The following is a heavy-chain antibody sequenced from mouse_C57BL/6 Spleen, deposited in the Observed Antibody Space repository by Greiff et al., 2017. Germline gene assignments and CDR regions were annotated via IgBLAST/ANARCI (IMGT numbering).Heavy chain of an antibody. J-gene: IGHJ2*01. Sequence: QVQLQQPGAELVRPGSSVKLSCKASGYTFTSYWMHWVKQRPIQGLEWIGNIDPSDSETHYHQKFKGNATLTLDKSSSTAYMQLSSLTSEDTAVYDCARWTGTGSGDYWGQGTTLTVSA. V-gene: IGHV1-52*01. D-gene: IGHD4-1*01. CDR3: ARWTGTGSGDY. CDR2: IDPSDSET. CDR1: GYTFTSYW.